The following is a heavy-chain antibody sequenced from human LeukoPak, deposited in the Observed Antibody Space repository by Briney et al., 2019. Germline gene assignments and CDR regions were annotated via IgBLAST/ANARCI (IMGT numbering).Heavy chain of an antibody. CDR1: GGTFSSYA. CDR3: ARPRRYYDILTGYYAYYFDY. D-gene: IGHD3-9*01. J-gene: IGHJ4*02. CDR2: IIPIFGTA. V-gene: IGHV1-69*13. Sequence: ASVKVSCKASGGTFSSYAISWVRQAPGQGLEWMGGIIPIFGTANYAQKFQGRVTITADESTSTAYMELSSLRSEDTAVYYCARPRRYYDILTGYYAYYFDYWGQGTLVTVSS.